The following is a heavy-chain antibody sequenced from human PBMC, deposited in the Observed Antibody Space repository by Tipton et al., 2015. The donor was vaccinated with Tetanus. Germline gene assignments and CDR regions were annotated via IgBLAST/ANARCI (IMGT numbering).Heavy chain of an antibody. V-gene: IGHV3-7*01. D-gene: IGHD1-26*01. CDR1: GFTFSAYY. Sequence: SLRLSCAASGFTFSAYYMSWIRLAPGKGLEWVANIKQDGSAKYYVDSVKGRFTISRDNAKNSLYLQMNGLRGDDTALYFCVRVIYSGSFYFDSWGQGTRVTVSS. CDR2: IKQDGSAK. CDR3: VRVIYSGSFYFDS. J-gene: IGHJ4*02.